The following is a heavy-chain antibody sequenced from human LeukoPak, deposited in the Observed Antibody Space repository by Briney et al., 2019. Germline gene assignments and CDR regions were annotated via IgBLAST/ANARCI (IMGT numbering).Heavy chain of an antibody. V-gene: IGHV1-24*01. CDR3: ATDGGAAAGTSNGYDY. Sequence: ASVKVSCKAPGYTLTRLSIHWVRQPSGKGLEWMGAFDPEDGETIYAQEFQGRVTMTEDTSTDTAYMELSSLRSEDTAVYYCATDGGAAAGTSNGYDYWGQGTLVTVSS. CDR2: FDPEDGET. J-gene: IGHJ4*02. D-gene: IGHD6-13*01. CDR1: GYTLTRLS.